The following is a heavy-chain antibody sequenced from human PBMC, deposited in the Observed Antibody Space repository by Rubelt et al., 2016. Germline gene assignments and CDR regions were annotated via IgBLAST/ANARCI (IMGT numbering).Heavy chain of an antibody. V-gene: IGHV3-33*06. CDR1: SSYG. CDR3: VKDQVGGGYYTTDY. CDR2: IWYDGSNK. D-gene: IGHD3-3*01. J-gene: IGHJ4*02. Sequence: SSYGMHWVRQAPGKGLEWVAVIWYDGSNKYYADSVKGRFTISRDNFKNTLYLQVNSLRAEDTAVYYCVKDQVGGGYYTTDYWGQGTLVTVSS.